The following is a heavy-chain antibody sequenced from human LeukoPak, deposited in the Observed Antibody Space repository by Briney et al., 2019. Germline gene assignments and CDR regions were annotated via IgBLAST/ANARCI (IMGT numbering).Heavy chain of an antibody. V-gene: IGHV3-66*01. J-gene: IGHJ4*02. D-gene: IGHD4-17*01. CDR1: GLSVSSNH. CDR3: VSRRGSDYDSVAYTDN. Sequence: GGALRLSCAASGLSVSSNHMSWVRQAPGKGLEGVSVVYSRGKTDYAGSVRGRFTMSTDTSKNTLFLQMNALRTEDTAVSYCVSRRGSDYDSVAYTDNWRQGPLVTVSS. CDR2: VYSRGKT.